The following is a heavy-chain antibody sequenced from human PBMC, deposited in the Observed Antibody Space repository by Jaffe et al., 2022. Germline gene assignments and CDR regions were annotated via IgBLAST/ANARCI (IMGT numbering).Heavy chain of an antibody. D-gene: IGHD3-16*01. Sequence: QVQLVESGGGVVQPGRSLRLSCAASGFTFSDYGMHWVRQAPGKGLEWVAAVSYDGSNKFYADSVKGRFTISRDNSKNTLYLQMNSLRAEDTAVYYCAKAHVGRGNGGSDYWGQGTLVTVSS. CDR1: GFTFSDYG. V-gene: IGHV3-30*18. CDR2: VSYDGSNK. J-gene: IGHJ4*02. CDR3: AKAHVGRGNGGSDY.